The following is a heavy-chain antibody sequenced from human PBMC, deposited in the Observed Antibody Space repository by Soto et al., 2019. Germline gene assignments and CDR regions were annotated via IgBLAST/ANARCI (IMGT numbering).Heavy chain of an antibody. CDR3: ARFPRKPLFGGVIVTHEDDYYYYMDV. CDR2: MNPNSGNT. J-gene: IGHJ6*03. CDR1: GYTFTSYD. Sequence: ASVKVSCKASGYTFTSYDINWVRQATGQGLEWMGWMNPNSGNTGYAQKFQGRVTMTRNTSISTAYIELSSLRSEDTAVYYCARFPRKPLFGGVIVTHEDDYYYYMDVWGKGTTVTVSS. D-gene: IGHD3-16*02. V-gene: IGHV1-8*01.